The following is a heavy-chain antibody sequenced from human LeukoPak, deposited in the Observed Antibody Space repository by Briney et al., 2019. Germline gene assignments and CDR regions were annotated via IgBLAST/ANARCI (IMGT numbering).Heavy chain of an antibody. V-gene: IGHV1-8*01. CDR2: MNPNSGNT. J-gene: IGHJ6*02. CDR3: ARGRSSVIREWRYYYYGMDV. Sequence: ASVKVSCKASGYTFTSYDINWVRQATGQGLEWMGWMNPNSGNTGYAQKFQGRVTMTRNTSISTAYMELSSLRSEDTAVYYCARGRSSVIREWRYYYYGMDVWGQGTTVTVSS. CDR1: GYTFTSYD. D-gene: IGHD2-21*01.